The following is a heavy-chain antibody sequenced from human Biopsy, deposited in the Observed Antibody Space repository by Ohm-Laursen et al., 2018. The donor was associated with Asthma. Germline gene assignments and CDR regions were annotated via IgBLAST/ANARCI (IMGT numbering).Heavy chain of an antibody. CDR2: INSVFGTT. Sequence: ASVKVSCKSLGGTFNTYVIGWVRQAPGQGPEWMGGINSVFGTTTYPQKFQDRVTITADDSTSTVYMELSSLRSEDTAVYYCARKAGSCISRTCYSLDFWGQGTLVTVPS. CDR1: GGTFNTYV. D-gene: IGHD2-2*01. J-gene: IGHJ4*02. CDR3: ARKAGSCISRTCYSLDF. V-gene: IGHV1-69*13.